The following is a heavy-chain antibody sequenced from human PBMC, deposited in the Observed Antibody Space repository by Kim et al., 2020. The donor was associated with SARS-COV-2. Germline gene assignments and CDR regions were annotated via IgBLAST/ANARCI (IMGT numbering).Heavy chain of an antibody. V-gene: IGHV5-10-1*01. D-gene: IGHD1-1*01. Sequence: SFQGHVTISADKSISTAYLQWSSLKASDTAMYYCARERTGTYYYYGMDVWGQGTTVTVSS. J-gene: IGHJ6*02. CDR3: ARERTGTYYYYGMDV.